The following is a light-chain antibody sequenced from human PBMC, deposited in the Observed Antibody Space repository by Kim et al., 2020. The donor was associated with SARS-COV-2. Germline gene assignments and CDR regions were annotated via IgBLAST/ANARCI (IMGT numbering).Light chain of an antibody. CDR2: DTT. Sequence: PGGTVTLTCGSSTGPVTSNHYPSWFHQRPGQAPRTLISDTTNKHSWTPARFSGSLLGDKAALTLSGAQPEDEAEYYCLLSYSGAWVFGGGTQLTVL. CDR3: LLSYSGAWV. CDR1: TGPVTSNHY. J-gene: IGLJ3*02. V-gene: IGLV7-46*01.